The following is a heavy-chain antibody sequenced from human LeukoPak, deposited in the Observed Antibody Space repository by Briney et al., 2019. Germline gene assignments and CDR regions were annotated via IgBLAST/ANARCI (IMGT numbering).Heavy chain of an antibody. J-gene: IGHJ4*02. D-gene: IGHD4-11*01. V-gene: IGHV3-21*06. CDR2: ISSDSNYI. CDR3: ARDYSGYSNY. CDR1: GFTFSSYS. Sequence: GGSLRLSCAASGFTFSSYSMNWVRQAPGKGLEWVSSISSDSNYIYYADSVKSRFTISRDNARNSLYLQMNSLRADDTAVYYCARDYSGYSNYWGQGTLVTVSS.